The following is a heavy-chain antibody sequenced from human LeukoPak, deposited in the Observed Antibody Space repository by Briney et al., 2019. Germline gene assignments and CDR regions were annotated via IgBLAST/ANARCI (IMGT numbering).Heavy chain of an antibody. D-gene: IGHD2-2*01. CDR2: ISGSGGST. J-gene: IGHJ3*02. V-gene: IGHV3-23*01. CDR1: GFTFSSYA. CDR3: AKDRICSSTSCYGGSAFDI. Sequence: GGSLRLSCAASGFTFSSYAMSWVRQAPGKGLEWVSAISGSGGSTYYADSVKGRFTTSRDSSKNTLYLQMNSLRAEDTAVYYCAKDRICSSTSCYGGSAFDIWGQGTMVTVSS.